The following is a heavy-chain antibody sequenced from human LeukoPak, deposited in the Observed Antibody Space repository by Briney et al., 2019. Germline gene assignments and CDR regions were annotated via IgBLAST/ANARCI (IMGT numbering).Heavy chain of an antibody. CDR2: ISSSGDRT. V-gene: IGHV3-23*01. J-gene: IGHJ4*02. CDR3: ARGDFWSGYPTY. D-gene: IGHD3-3*01. CDR1: GFTFSTYA. Sequence: GGSLRLSCAGSGFTFSTYAMSWVRQAPGKGLEWVSGISSSGDRTFYRDSVKGRFTISRDNSKNTLYLQMNSLRAEDTAVYYCARGDFWSGYPTYWGQGTLVTVSS.